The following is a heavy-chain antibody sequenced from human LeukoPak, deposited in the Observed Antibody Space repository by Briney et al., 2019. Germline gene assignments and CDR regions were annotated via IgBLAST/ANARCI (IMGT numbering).Heavy chain of an antibody. CDR2: IYYSGST. CDR1: GGSISSYY. D-gene: IGHD6-13*01. Sequence: PSETLSLTCTVSGGSISSYYWSWIRQPPGKGLEWIGYIYYSGSTNYNPSLKSRVAISVDTSRNQLSLKLSSVTAADTAVYYCARSGSTWYNWFDPWGQGTLVTVSS. V-gene: IGHV4-59*01. J-gene: IGHJ5*02. CDR3: ARSGSTWYNWFDP.